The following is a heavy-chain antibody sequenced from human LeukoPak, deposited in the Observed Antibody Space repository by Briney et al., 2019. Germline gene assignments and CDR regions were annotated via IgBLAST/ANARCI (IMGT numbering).Heavy chain of an antibody. CDR2: ICYSGST. CDR3: ARRILHYGGNSGAFDI. CDR1: GASISSSSYY. D-gene: IGHD4-23*01. V-gene: IGHV4-39*01. J-gene: IGHJ3*02. Sequence: SETLPLTCTVSGASISSSSYYWGRLRQPPGKGLEWIGSICYSGSTYYNPSLKSRVTISVDTSKNQFSLKLSSVTAADTAVYYCARRILHYGGNSGAFDIWGQGTMVTVSS.